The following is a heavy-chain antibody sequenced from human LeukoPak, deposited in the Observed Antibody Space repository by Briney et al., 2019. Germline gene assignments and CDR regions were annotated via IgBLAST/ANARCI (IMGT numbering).Heavy chain of an antibody. CDR2: ISSSSSTI. D-gene: IGHD6-6*01. CDR3: ARDRARRYYYGMDV. CDR1: GFTFSSYS. V-gene: IGHV3-48*02. Sequence: GGSLRLSCAASGFTFSSYSMNWVRQAPGKGLEWVSYISSSSSTIYYADSVKGRFTISRDNAKNSLYLQMNSLRDEDTAVYYCARDRARRYYYGMDVWGQGTTVTVSS. J-gene: IGHJ6*02.